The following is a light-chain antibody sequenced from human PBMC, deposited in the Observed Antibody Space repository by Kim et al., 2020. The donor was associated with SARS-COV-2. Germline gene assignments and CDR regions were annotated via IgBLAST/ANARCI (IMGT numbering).Light chain of an antibody. Sequence: GDRVTITGRASQDISNYLAWFQLKPGKAPKLLIYAGSALQPGVPSRFSGSGSGTDFTLTVTSLQPEDVATYYCQKCDSAPWTFGQGTKVDIK. CDR2: AGS. CDR1: QDISNY. V-gene: IGKV1-27*01. J-gene: IGKJ1*01. CDR3: QKCDSAPWT.